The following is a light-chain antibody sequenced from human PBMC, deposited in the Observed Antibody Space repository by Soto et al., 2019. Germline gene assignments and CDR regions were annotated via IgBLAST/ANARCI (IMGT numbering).Light chain of an antibody. CDR1: QSVGSK. CDR2: DAF. CDR3: QQYNNCPPLT. J-gene: IGKJ4*01. Sequence: EVVMTQSPATLSVSPGERATLSCRASQSVGSKLAGYQQKPGQAPRILIFDAFTRATGIPARFSGSGSGTEFTLFISSLQSEDFAVYYCQQYNNCPPLTFGGGTKVEI. V-gene: IGKV3-15*01.